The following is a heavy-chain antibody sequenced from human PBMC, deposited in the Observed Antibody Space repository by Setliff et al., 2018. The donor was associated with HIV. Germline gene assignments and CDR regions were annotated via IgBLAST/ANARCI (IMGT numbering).Heavy chain of an antibody. Sequence: PGGSLRLSCAVSGFTFSNAWMSWVRQAPGKGLEWVGRIKSKSDGGTTDYAAPVKGRFTISRDDSKNTVHLQMHSLKTEDTGVYYCTTGGYDGIIDSWGHGTLVTVSS. CDR3: TTGGYDGIIDS. D-gene: IGHD5-12*01. J-gene: IGHJ5*01. CDR1: GFTFSNAW. CDR2: IKSKSDGGTT. V-gene: IGHV3-15*01.